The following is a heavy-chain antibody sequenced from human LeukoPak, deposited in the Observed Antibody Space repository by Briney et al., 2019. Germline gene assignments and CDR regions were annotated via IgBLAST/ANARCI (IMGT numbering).Heavy chain of an antibody. V-gene: IGHV4-4*07. Sequence: SETLSLTCTVSGGSISSYYWSWIRQPAGKGLEWIGRIYTSGSTNYNPSLKSRVTMSVDTSKNQFSLKLSSVTAADTAVYYCARDLKEVLWFGESARFDPWGQGTLVTVSS. CDR1: GGSISSYY. J-gene: IGHJ5*02. CDR2: IYTSGST. D-gene: IGHD3-10*01. CDR3: ARDLKEVLWFGESARFDP.